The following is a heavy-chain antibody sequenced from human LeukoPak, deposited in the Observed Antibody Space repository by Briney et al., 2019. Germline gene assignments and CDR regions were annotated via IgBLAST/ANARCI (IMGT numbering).Heavy chain of an antibody. CDR1: GASIRSHY. CDR3: ARQGVAGDFDY. Sequence: SETLSLTCTVSGASIRSHYWSWIRQPPGKGLEWIGYVYFSGSTNYNPSLRGRVTISVDTSKNDFSRRLSSVTAADTAVYYCARQGVAGDFDYWGQGTPVRVPS. D-gene: IGHD6-19*01. J-gene: IGHJ4*02. V-gene: IGHV4-59*11. CDR2: VYFSGST.